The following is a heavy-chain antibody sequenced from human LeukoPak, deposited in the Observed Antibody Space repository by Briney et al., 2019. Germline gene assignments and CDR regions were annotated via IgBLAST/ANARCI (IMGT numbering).Heavy chain of an antibody. J-gene: IGHJ4*02. CDR3: ARDLSGYDHHLDY. V-gene: IGHV3-48*04. Sequence: PGGSLRLSCAASGFTFSSYGMHWVRQAPGKGLEWVSYISGRSGSIYYADSVKGRFTISRDNAKNSLYLQMNSLRAEDTAVYYCARDLSGYDHHLDYWGQGTLVTVSS. CDR1: GFTFSSYG. D-gene: IGHD5-12*01. CDR2: ISGRSGSI.